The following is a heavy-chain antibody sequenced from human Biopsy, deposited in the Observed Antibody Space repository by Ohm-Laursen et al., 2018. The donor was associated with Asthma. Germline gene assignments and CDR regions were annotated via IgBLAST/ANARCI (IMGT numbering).Heavy chain of an antibody. CDR2: ISVYNGNT. Sequence: GASVKVSYKTSGYTFNSAGITWVRQAPGQGLEWVGWISVYNGNTKVAQKLQDRVTMITDTSTSTAYMELRSLRSDDTAVYFCARAVDYSHYYGIDVWGQGTTVTVS. CDR3: ARAVDYSHYYGIDV. J-gene: IGHJ6*02. CDR1: GYTFNSAG. D-gene: IGHD3-10*01. V-gene: IGHV1-18*01.